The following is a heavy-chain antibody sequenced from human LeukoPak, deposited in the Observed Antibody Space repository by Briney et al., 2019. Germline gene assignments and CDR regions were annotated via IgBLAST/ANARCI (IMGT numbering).Heavy chain of an antibody. Sequence: ASVKVSCKASGYTFSNYDINWVRQATGQGLEWLGWMNPESGNSGFAQKFQGRVTMTRNTSISTAYMELSSLTSDDTAVYYCARGIQREVLGSDHWGQGTLVTVSS. V-gene: IGHV1-8*01. D-gene: IGHD3-3*02. CDR3: ARGIQREVLGSDH. J-gene: IGHJ4*02. CDR1: GYTFSNYD. CDR2: MNPESGNS.